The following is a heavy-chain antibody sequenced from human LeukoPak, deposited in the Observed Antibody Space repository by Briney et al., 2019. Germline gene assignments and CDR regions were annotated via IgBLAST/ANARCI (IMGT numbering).Heavy chain of an antibody. CDR3: ASLGVTVVTPNPAFDI. Sequence: GESLKISWKGSGYSFTSYWIGWVRQMPGKGLEWMGIIYPGDSDTRYSPSFQGQVTISADKSFSTAYLQWSSLKASDTAMYYCASLGVTVVTPNPAFDIWGQGTMVTVSS. CDR1: GYSFTSYW. CDR2: IYPGDSDT. D-gene: IGHD4-23*01. J-gene: IGHJ3*02. V-gene: IGHV5-51*01.